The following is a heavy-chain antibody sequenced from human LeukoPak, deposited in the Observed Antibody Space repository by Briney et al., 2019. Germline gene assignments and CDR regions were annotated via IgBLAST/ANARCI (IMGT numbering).Heavy chain of an antibody. D-gene: IGHD2-15*01. CDR3: ARSPGLGYSGGSCHFDY. Sequence: PSETLSLTCTVSGGTIGTYYWSWIRQPPGKGLEYLGYIYHTGTTSYNPSLKSRVTISVDTSKNPFSLRLCSVTAADTALYYCARSPGLGYSGGSCHFDYWGQGMLVTVSS. V-gene: IGHV4-59*08. CDR1: GGTIGTYY. J-gene: IGHJ4*02. CDR2: IYHTGTT.